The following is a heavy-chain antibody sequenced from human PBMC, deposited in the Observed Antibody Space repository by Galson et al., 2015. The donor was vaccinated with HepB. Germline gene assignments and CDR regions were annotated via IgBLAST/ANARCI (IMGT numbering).Heavy chain of an antibody. V-gene: IGHV3-23*01. CDR1: GFTFSSYA. Sequence: SLRLSCAASGFTFSSYAMSWVRQAPGKGLEWVSAISGSGGSTYYADSVKGRFTISRDNSKNTLYLQMNSLRAEDTAVYYCAKDRRITMIVVAPGPADYWGQGTLVTVSS. CDR2: ISGSGGST. CDR3: AKDRRITMIVVAPGPADY. D-gene: IGHD3-22*01. J-gene: IGHJ4*02.